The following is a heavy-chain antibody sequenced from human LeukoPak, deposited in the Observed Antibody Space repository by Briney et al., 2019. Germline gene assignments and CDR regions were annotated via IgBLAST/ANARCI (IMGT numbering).Heavy chain of an antibody. CDR1: GFTFSSYG. CDR3: AKVVYYDYVWGSYLSHFDY. D-gene: IGHD3-16*02. V-gene: IGHV3-23*01. J-gene: IGHJ4*02. CDR2: ISGSGGST. Sequence: GGSLRLSCAASGFTFSSYGMSWVRQAPGKGLECVSAISGSGGSTYYADSVKGRFTISRDNSKNTLYLQMSSLRAEDTAVYYCAKVVYYDYVWGSYLSHFDYWGQGTLVTVSS.